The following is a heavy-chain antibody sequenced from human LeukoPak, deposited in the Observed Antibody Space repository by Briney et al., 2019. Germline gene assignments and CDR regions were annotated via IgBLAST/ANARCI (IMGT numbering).Heavy chain of an antibody. CDR3: ARATGYSSGSVDY. V-gene: IGHV3-9*03. J-gene: IGHJ4*02. CDR1: GFTFDDYA. CDR2: ISWNSGNV. Sequence: PGGSLRLSCVASGFTFDDYAMHWVRQGPGKGLEWVSGISWNSGNVGYADAVEGRFTISRDNVKNSLYLQMNSLRAEDMAFYYCARATGYSSGSVDYWGQGTLVTVFS. D-gene: IGHD5-18*01.